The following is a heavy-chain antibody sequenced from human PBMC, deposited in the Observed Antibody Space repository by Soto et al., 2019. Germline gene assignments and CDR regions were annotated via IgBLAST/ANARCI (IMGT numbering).Heavy chain of an antibody. CDR1: GFTFSSYA. J-gene: IGHJ4*02. V-gene: IGHV3-64D*08. CDR3: VKSSKVAARLDYFDY. CDR2: ISSNGGST. D-gene: IGHD6-6*01. Sequence: PGGSLRLSCSASGFTFSSYAMHWVRQAPGKGLEYVSAISSNGGSTYYADSVKGRFTISRDNSKDTLYLQMSSLRAEDTAVYYCVKSSKVAARLDYFDYWGQGTLVTVSS.